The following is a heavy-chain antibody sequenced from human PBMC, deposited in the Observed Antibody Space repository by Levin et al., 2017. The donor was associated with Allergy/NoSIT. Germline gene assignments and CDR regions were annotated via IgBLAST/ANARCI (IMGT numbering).Heavy chain of an antibody. CDR3: ASPDRWSGSYPQYFDY. V-gene: IGHV3-23*01. CDR1: GFTFSSYA. J-gene: IGHJ4*02. Sequence: PGGSLRLSCAASGFTFSSYAMSWVRQAPGKGLEWVSAISGSGGSTYYADSVKGRFTISRDNSKNTLYLQMNSLRAEDTAVYYCASPDRWSGSYPQYFDYWGQGTLVTVSS. CDR2: ISGSGGST. D-gene: IGHD1-26*01.